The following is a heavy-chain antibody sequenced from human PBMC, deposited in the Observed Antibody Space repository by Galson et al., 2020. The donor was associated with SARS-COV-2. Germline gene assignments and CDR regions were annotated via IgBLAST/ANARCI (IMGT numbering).Heavy chain of an antibody. D-gene: IGHD6-19*01. V-gene: IGHV1-46*01. Sequence: ASVKVSCKASGYTFTSYYMHWVRQAPGQGLEWMGIINPSGGSTSYAQKFQGRVTMTRDTSTSTVYMELSSLRSEDTAVYYCARGGPGAVAGTYYYYGMDVWGQGTTVTVSS. CDR2: INPSGGST. J-gene: IGHJ6*02. CDR3: ARGGPGAVAGTYYYYGMDV. CDR1: GYTFTSYY.